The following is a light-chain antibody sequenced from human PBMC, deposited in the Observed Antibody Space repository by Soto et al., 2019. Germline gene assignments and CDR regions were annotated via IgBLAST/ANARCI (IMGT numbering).Light chain of an antibody. CDR2: GAS. CDR3: QHYNHWPMYT. J-gene: IGKJ2*01. V-gene: IGKV3-15*01. Sequence: ELVMTQSPATLPASPGERATLSCRASQSVITNVAWYQQKPGQAPRLLIYGASTRATGIPARFSGSGSGTEFTLTISSLQSEDFAVYYCQHYNHWPMYTCGQGTKVEIK. CDR1: QSVITN.